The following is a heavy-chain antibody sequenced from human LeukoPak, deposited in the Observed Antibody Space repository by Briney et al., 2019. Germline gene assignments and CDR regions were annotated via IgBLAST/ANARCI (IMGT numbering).Heavy chain of an antibody. Sequence: SETLSLTCSFSGTSFSTYYWSWIRQPPGKGLEWIAYMYYSGSSKYNPSLMSRVTISVDTSKNQFSLKLSSVTAADTAVYYCARAGRGAYCGGDCYAFAGDRWDYYYYHMDVWGKGTTVTISS. CDR3: ARAGRGAYCGGDCYAFAGDRWDYYYYHMDV. J-gene: IGHJ6*03. CDR2: MYYSGSS. CDR1: GTSFSTYY. V-gene: IGHV4-59*01. D-gene: IGHD2-21*02.